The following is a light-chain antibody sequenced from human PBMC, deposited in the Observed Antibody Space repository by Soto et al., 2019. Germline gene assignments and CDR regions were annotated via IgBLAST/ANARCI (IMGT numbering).Light chain of an antibody. CDR3: SSYTSSSTVV. CDR1: SSDVGGYNY. Sequence: QSALTQPASVSGSPGQSITISCTGTSSDVGGYNYVSWYQQHPGKAPKLMIYDVSNRPSGVSNNFSGSRSGNTASLTISGLKAEHEADYYCSSYTSSSTVVFGGGTKLTVL. CDR2: DVS. V-gene: IGLV2-14*01. J-gene: IGLJ2*01.